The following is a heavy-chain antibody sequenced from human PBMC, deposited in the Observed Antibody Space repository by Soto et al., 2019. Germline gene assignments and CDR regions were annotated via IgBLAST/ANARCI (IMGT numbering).Heavy chain of an antibody. J-gene: IGHJ6*02. V-gene: IGHV5-51*01. Sequence: PGESLKICCKGFGYSFTTYWIGWVRQMPGKGLEWMGIIYPGDSDTRYSPSFQGQVTISADKSISTAYLQWSSLKASDTAMYYCARHWGHSYGSNGMDVWGQGTTVTVSS. CDR2: IYPGDSDT. D-gene: IGHD5-18*01. CDR1: GYSFTTYW. CDR3: ARHWGHSYGSNGMDV.